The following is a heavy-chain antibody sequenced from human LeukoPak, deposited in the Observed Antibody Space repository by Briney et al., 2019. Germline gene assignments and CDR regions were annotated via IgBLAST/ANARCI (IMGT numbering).Heavy chain of an antibody. CDR1: GYTFTSYG. J-gene: IGHJ4*02. V-gene: IGHV1-18*01. Sequence: VASVKVSCKASGYTFTSYGISWVRQAPGQGLEWMGWISAYNGNTNYAQKLQGRVTMTTDTSMSTAYMELRSLRSDDTAVYYCARGRPSSSSRPGFDYWGQGTLVTVSS. D-gene: IGHD6-6*01. CDR3: ARGRPSSSSRPGFDY. CDR2: ISAYNGNT.